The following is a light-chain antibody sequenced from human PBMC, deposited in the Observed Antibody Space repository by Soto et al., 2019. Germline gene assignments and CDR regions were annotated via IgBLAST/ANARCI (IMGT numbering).Light chain of an antibody. CDR3: IAWDDSLKGPV. J-gene: IGLJ3*02. V-gene: IGLV1-44*01. Sequence: QAVLTQPPSASGTPGQRVTISCSGSSSNIGRNAVNWYQHLPGTAPKLLIYSHDQRPSGVPDRFSGSKSGTSASLAISGLQSEDEADYYCIAWDDSLKGPVFGGGTKLTVL. CDR2: SHD. CDR1: SSNIGRNA.